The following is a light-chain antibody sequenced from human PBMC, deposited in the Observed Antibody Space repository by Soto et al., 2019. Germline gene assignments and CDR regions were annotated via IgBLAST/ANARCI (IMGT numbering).Light chain of an antibody. J-gene: IGKJ1*01. V-gene: IGKV3-20*01. CDR3: QQYSSGM. CDR2: GAS. CDR1: QSVDSNY. Sequence: IVLTQSPGTLSLSPGERATLSCRASQSVDSNYLAWYQQKPGHAPRLLIYGASRRATGIPDRFSGGGSGTDFTLTISRLEPEDFAVYYCQQYSSGMFGQGTKVEIK.